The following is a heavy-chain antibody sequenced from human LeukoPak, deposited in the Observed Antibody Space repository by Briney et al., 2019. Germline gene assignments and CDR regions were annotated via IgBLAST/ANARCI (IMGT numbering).Heavy chain of an antibody. V-gene: IGHV3-21*01. J-gene: IGHJ4*02. CDR3: ARDHYSSGYANAEFDY. D-gene: IGHD3-22*01. Sequence: GGSLRLSCAASGFTFSSYSMNWVRQAPGKGLEWVSSISSSSSYIYYADSVKGRFTISRDNAKNSLYLQMNSLRAEDTAVYYCARDHYSSGYANAEFDYWGQGTLVTVSS. CDR1: GFTFSSYS. CDR2: ISSSSSYI.